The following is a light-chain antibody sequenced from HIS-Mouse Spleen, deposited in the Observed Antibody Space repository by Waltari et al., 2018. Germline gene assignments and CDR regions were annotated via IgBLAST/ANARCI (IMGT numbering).Light chain of an antibody. J-gene: IGKJ1*01. CDR2: AAS. V-gene: IGKV1-39*01. CDR3: QQRYSTPRT. Sequence: DIQMTQSPSSLSASVGDRVTITCRASQSISSYLNWYQQKPGKAPNLLIYAASSLKSGVPSRFSGSGSGTDFTLPISSLQPEDFATYYCQQRYSTPRTFGQGTKVEIK. CDR1: QSISSY.